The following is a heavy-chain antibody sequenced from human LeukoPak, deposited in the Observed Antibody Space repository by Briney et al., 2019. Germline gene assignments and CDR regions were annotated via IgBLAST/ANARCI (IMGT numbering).Heavy chain of an antibody. V-gene: IGHV3-33*08. J-gene: IGHJ4*02. Sequence: PGGFLRLSCAASGFTVSNNYMSWVRQAPGKGLEWVAVVWYDGSNIHYVDSVNGRFTISRDNSKSTLYLQMNSLTAEDTAVYYCAIEVGSFDSWGQGTLVTVSS. CDR1: GFTVSNNY. CDR3: AIEVGSFDS. D-gene: IGHD1-26*01. CDR2: VWYDGSNI.